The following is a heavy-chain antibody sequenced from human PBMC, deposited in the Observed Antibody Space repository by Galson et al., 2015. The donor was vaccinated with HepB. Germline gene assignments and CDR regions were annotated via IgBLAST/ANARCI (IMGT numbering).Heavy chain of an antibody. D-gene: IGHD3-16*01. J-gene: IGHJ6*03. CDR1: GDTFTGDY. Sequence: SVKVSCKASGDTFTGDYMHWVRQAPGQGLEWMGWINPNSGGTNYAQKFQGRVTMTRDTSISTAYMELSRLRSDDTAVYYCATRGAQSPLYYYCYMDVWGKGTTVTVSS. CDR2: INPNSGGT. CDR3: ATRGAQSPLYYYCYMDV. V-gene: IGHV1-2*02.